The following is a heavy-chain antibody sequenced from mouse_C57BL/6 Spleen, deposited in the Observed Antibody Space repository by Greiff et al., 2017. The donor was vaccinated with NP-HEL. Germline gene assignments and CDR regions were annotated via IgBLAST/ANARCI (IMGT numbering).Heavy chain of an antibody. V-gene: IGHV1-4*01. CDR1: GYTFTSYT. D-gene: IGHD1-1*01. CDR2: INPSSGYT. Sequence: QVQLQQSGADLARPGASVKMSCKASGYTFTSYTMHWVKQRPGQGLEWIGYINPSSGYTKYNQKFKDNATLTADKSSSTAYMQLNSLTSEYSAVYYCARPYGSSSYWYFDVWGTGTTVTVSS. J-gene: IGHJ1*03. CDR3: ARPYGSSSYWYFDV.